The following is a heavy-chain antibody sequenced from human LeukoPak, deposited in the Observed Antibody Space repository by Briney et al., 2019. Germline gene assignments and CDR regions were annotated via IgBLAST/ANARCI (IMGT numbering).Heavy chain of an antibody. D-gene: IGHD3-22*01. CDR1: GGSFSGYY. V-gene: IGHV4-34*01. CDR2: INHSGST. J-gene: IGHJ5*02. CDR3: ARGKRITMIVNWFDP. Sequence: SETLSLTCAVYGGSFSGYYWSWIRQPPGKGLEWIGEINHSGSTNYNPSLKSRVTISVDTSKNQFSLKLSSVTAADTAVYYCARGKRITMIVNWFDPWGQGTLVTVSS.